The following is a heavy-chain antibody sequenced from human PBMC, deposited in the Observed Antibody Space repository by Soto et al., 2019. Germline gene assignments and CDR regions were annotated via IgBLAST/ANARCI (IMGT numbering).Heavy chain of an antibody. J-gene: IGHJ6*02. CDR1: GYSFTTYW. D-gene: IGHD6-19*01. CDR2: IYLGDSDT. Sequence: PGESLKISCKASGYSFTTYWIGWVRQMPGTGLEWMGIIYLGDSDTKYSPSLQGQVSISADTSISTAYLQWTSLKASDTAMYYCARSRRGAYSSGWYSPSGYYNYGIDVWGQGTKVTVSS. CDR3: ARSRRGAYSSGWYSPSGYYNYGIDV. V-gene: IGHV5-51*01.